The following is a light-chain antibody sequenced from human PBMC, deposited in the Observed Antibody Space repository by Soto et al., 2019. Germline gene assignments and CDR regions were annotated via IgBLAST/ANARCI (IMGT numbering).Light chain of an antibody. J-gene: IGKJ4*02. CDR3: QQYSASPT. V-gene: IGKV3-15*01. CDR2: GAS. Sequence: EIFMTQSPATLSVSPGEKVILSCRASQSVGTTLAWYQQKPGQASSLLIRGASTRATGVPARFSGSGSGTEFTLTISSLQSEDFAIYYCQQYSASPTFGGGTTLEIK. CDR1: QSVGTT.